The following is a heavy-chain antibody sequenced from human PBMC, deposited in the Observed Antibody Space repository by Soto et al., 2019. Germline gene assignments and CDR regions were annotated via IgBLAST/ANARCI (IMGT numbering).Heavy chain of an antibody. CDR1: GGTFSSYS. V-gene: IGHV1-69*01. J-gene: IGHJ4*02. Sequence: QVQLVQSGAEVKKPGSSVKVSCKASGGTFSSYSINWVRRSPGQGLEWMGEIIPIFGTANYAQKFQGRVTITADEATSTAYMELSSLRSEDTAVYYCARDGGRRSGGIDYWGQGTLVTVSS. CDR3: ARDGGRRSGGIDY. CDR2: IIPIFGTA. D-gene: IGHD1-26*01.